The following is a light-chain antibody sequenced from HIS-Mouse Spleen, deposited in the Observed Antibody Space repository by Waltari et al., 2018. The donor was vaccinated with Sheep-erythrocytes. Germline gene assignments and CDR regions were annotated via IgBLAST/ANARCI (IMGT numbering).Light chain of an antibody. V-gene: IGLV2-8*01. CDR2: EVS. J-gene: IGLJ3*02. CDR1: SSDVGGYNY. CDR3: SSYAGSNNWV. Sequence: QSALTQPPSASGSPGQSVTISCTGTSSDVGGYNYVSWYQQHPGKAPKLMIYEVSKRPPGVPGRFSGSKSGNTASLTVSGLQAEDEADYYSSSYAGSNNWVFGGGTKLTVL.